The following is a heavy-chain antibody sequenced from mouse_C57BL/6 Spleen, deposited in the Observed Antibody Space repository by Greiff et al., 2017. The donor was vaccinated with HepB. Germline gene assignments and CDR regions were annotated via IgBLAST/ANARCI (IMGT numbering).Heavy chain of an antibody. V-gene: IGHV5-17*01. J-gene: IGHJ4*01. CDR1: GFTFSDYG. CDR3: ARNSNYGYAMDY. D-gene: IGHD2-5*01. CDR2: ISSGSSTI. Sequence: EVKLMESGGGLVKPGGSLKLSCAASGFTFSDYGMHWVRQAPEKGLEWVAYISSGSSTIYYADTVKGRFTISRDNAKNTLFLQMTSLRSEDTAMYYCARNSNYGYAMDYWGQGTSVTVSS.